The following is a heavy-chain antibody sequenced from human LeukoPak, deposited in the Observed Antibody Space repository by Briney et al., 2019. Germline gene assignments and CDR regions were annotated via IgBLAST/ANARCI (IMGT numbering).Heavy chain of an antibody. CDR2: ISSSGRTI. V-gene: IGHV3-48*03. CDR3: ARRAIAEGFDY. D-gene: IGHD6-13*01. CDR1: GFTFSSYE. J-gene: IGHJ4*02. Sequence: SGGSLRLSCAVSGFTFSSYEMNWVRQAPGKGLEWVSYISSSGRTIYCADSVKGRFTISRDSAKNSLDLQMNSLRVEDTAVYYCARRAIAEGFDYWGQGTLVTVSS.